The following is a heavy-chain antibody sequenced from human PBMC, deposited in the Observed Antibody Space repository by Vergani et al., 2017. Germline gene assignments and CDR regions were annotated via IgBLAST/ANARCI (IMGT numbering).Heavy chain of an antibody. D-gene: IGHD5-12*01. CDR1: GGTFSSYT. CDR3: ARDSDSGYDYRWFDP. V-gene: IGHV1-69*08. J-gene: IGHJ5*02. CDR2: IIPILGIA. Sequence: QVQLVQSGAEVKKPGSSVKVSCKASGGTFSSYTISWVRQAPGQGLEWMGRIIPILGIANYAQKFQGRVTITADKSTSTAYMELSSLRSDDTAVYYCARDSDSGYDYRWFDPWGQGTLVTVSS.